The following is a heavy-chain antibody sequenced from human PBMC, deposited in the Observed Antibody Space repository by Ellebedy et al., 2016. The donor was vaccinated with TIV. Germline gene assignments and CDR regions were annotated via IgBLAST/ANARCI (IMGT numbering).Heavy chain of an antibody. V-gene: IGHV4-59*08. D-gene: IGHD2-15*01. CDR3: ARLVARDYFDY. CDR1: GGSISSYY. CDR2: IFYSGST. Sequence: MPSETLSLTCTVSGGSISSYYWSWVRQPPGKGLAWIGYIFYSGSTNYNPSLKTRFTISLNTSKNQFSLKLSSVTAADTAEYYCARLVARDYFDYWGQGTLVTVSS. J-gene: IGHJ4*02.